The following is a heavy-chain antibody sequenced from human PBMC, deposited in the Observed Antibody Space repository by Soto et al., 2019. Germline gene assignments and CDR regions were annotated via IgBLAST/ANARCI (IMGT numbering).Heavy chain of an antibody. J-gene: IGHJ4*02. CDR3: ARVANPLYFDY. CDR2: ISSSSSYI. V-gene: IGHV3-21*01. CDR1: GFTFSSYS. Sequence: GGSLRLSCAASGFTFSSYSMNWVRQAPGKGLEWVSSISSSSSYIYYPDSVKGRFTISRDNAKNSLYLQMNSLRAEDTAVYYCARVANPLYFDYWGQGTLVTVSS.